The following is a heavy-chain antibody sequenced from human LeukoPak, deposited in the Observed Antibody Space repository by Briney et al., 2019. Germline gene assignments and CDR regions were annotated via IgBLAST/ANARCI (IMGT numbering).Heavy chain of an antibody. Sequence: SETLSLTCTVSGGSISSYYWSWIRQPPGKGLEWIGYIYYSGSTNYNPSLKSRVTISVDTSKNQFSLKLSSVTAADTAVYYCARPGYCSGGSCYWYFDLWGRGTLVTVSS. CDR2: IYYSGST. V-gene: IGHV4-59*08. CDR1: GGSISSYY. CDR3: ARPGYCSGGSCYWYFDL. D-gene: IGHD2-15*01. J-gene: IGHJ2*01.